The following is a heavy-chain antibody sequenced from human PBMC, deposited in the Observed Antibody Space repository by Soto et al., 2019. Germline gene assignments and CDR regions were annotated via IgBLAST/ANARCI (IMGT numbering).Heavy chain of an antibody. D-gene: IGHD5-18*01. CDR1: GFTFSSYG. Sequence: QVQLVESGGGVVQPGRSLRLSCAAPGFTFSSYGMHWVRQAPDKGLEWVAVIWYDGSNKYYADSVKGRFTISRDNSKNTLYLLMNSVRAEGTAVYYCAGEFRAMALDYWGQGTLVTVSS. CDR2: IWYDGSNK. CDR3: AGEFRAMALDY. V-gene: IGHV3-33*01. J-gene: IGHJ4*02.